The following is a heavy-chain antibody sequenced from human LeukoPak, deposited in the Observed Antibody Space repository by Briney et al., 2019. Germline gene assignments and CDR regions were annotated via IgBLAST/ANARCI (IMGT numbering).Heavy chain of an antibody. CDR1: GGSISSYY. CDR3: ARDIVVVPAATDYYFYYMDV. V-gene: IGHV4-59*01. CDR2: IYYSGST. J-gene: IGHJ6*03. D-gene: IGHD2-2*01. Sequence: SETLSLTCTVSGGSISSYYWSWIRQPPGKGLEWIGYIYYSGSTNYNPSLKSRVTISLDTSKSQFSLKLSSVTAADTAVYYCARDIVVVPAATDYYFYYMDVWGKGTTVTVSS.